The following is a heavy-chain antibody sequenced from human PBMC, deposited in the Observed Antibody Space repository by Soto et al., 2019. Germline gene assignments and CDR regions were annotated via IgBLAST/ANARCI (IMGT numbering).Heavy chain of an antibody. CDR3: AIDSSGFNWFDP. V-gene: IGHV1-8*01. J-gene: IGHJ5*02. CDR1: GYSFTSYD. CDR2: MNPNSGNT. Sequence: QVQLVQSGAEVKKPGASVKVSCKASGYSFTSYDISWVRQATGQGLEWMGWMNPNSGNTGYAQKFQGRVTMTRNTSISTAYMELSSLRSEDTAVYYSAIDSSGFNWFDPWGQGTLVTVSS. D-gene: IGHD3-22*01.